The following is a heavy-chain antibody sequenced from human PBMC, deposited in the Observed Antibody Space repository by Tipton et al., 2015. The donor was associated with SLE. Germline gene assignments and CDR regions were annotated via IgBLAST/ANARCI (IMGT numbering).Heavy chain of an antibody. CDR1: GGSIRSSRHF. Sequence: PGLVKPSETLSLTCTVSGGSIRSSRHFWGWIRQHPGKGLEWIGVLYYSGNTYYNPSLKSPVTLSIDTSKNQFSLKMRSVTAADTAVYFCARGYCSAGVGYGFGFFDYWGQGNLVTVSS. V-gene: IGHV4-39*07. CDR3: ARGYCSAGVGYGFGFFDY. D-gene: IGHD2-8*02. J-gene: IGHJ4*02. CDR2: LYYSGNT.